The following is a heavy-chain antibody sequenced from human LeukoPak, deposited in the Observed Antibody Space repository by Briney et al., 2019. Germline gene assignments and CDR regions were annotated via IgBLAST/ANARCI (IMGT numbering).Heavy chain of an antibody. CDR2: IKQDGSEK. CDR3: ARDGFVGAADY. V-gene: IGHV3-7*01. J-gene: IGHJ4*02. Sequence: GGSLRLSCAASEFIFSGYWMNWVRQAPGKGRGWVANIKQDGSEKQYVDSVRGRFNISRDNAKNSLYLQMNSLRVEDTAVYYCARDGFVGAADYWGQGTLVTVSS. D-gene: IGHD6-13*01. CDR1: EFIFSGYW.